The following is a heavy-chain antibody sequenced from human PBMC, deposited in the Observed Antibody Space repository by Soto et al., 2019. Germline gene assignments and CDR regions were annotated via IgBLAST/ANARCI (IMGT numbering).Heavy chain of an antibody. J-gene: IGHJ5*01. Sequence: QVQLLESGQGLVKPSQTLSLTCSVSGDSISTVDYFWAWVRQPPGQALEYIGYIYKSATTYYNPSFESRVAISLDTSKSQFSLNVTSLTAADTAVYFCARGRYCLTGRCFPNWFDSWGQGTLVTVSS. CDR1: GDSISTVDYF. CDR3: ARGRYCLTGRCFPNWFDS. CDR2: IYKSATT. V-gene: IGHV4-30-4*01. D-gene: IGHD2-15*01.